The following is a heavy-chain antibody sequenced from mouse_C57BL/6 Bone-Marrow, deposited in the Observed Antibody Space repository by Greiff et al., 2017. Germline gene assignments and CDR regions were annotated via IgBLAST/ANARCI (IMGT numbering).Heavy chain of an antibody. V-gene: IGHV5-6*01. J-gene: IGHJ2*01. Sequence: EVMLVESGGDLVKPGGSLKLSCAASGFTFSSYGMSWVRQTPDKRLEWVATISSGGSYSYYPDSVKGRFTISRDNAKNTLYLQMSSLKSEDAAMYYCARHGGGDYYGSSYFDDGGQGTTLTVSS. CDR2: ISSGGSYS. CDR1: GFTFSSYG. D-gene: IGHD1-1*01. CDR3: ARHGGGDYYGSSYFDD.